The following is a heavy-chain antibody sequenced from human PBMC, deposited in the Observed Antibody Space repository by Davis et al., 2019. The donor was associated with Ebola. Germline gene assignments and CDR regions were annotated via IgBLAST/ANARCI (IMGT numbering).Heavy chain of an antibody. D-gene: IGHD3-3*01. J-gene: IGHJ4*02. CDR2: IIPIFGTA. CDR3: ARDGNGAGILEWLFFDY. V-gene: IGHV1-69*06. CDR1: GGTFSSYA. Sequence: AASVKVSCKASGGTFSSYAISWVRQAPGQGLEWMGGIIPIFGTANYAQKFQGRVTITADKSTSTAYMELSSLRSEDTAVYYCARDGNGAGILEWLFFDYWGQGTLVTVSS.